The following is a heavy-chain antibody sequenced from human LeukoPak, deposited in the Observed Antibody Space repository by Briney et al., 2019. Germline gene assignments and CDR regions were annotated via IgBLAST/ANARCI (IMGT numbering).Heavy chain of an antibody. J-gene: IGHJ5*02. Sequence: ASVKVSCKASGYTFTSYYMHWVRQAPGQGLEWMGWINPNSGGTNYAQKFQGRVTMTRDTSISTAYMELSRLRSDDTAVYYCAREASGSNNWFDPWGQGTLVTVSS. CDR1: GYTFTSYY. D-gene: IGHD1-26*01. CDR3: AREASGSNNWFDP. CDR2: INPNSGGT. V-gene: IGHV1-2*02.